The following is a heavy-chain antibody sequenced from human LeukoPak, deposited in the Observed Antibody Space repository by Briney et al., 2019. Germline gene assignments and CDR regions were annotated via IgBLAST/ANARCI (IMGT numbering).Heavy chain of an antibody. J-gene: IGHJ3*02. CDR3: ASSDPFSSSYAFDI. CDR2: IYYSGST. Sequence: SETLSLTCTVSGGSISSYYWSWIRQPPGKGLEWIGYIYYSGSTNYNPSLKSRVTISVDTSKNQFSLKLSSVTAADTAVYYCASSDPFSSSYAFDIWGQGTMVTVSS. V-gene: IGHV4-59*01. CDR1: GGSISSYY. D-gene: IGHD6-13*01.